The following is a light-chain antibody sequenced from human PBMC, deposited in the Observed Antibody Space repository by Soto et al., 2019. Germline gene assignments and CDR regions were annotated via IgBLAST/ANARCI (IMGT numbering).Light chain of an antibody. CDR3: QQCIDWPRP. CDR2: GAS. J-gene: IGKJ2*01. V-gene: IGKV3-15*01. CDR1: QSVSSN. Sequence: EIVMTQSPATLSVSPGESATLSCRASQSVSSNLAWYQQKPGQAPRLLIYGASTRASGIPARFSGRGSATEFTPTLSSLQSEDGAVYYCQQCIDWPRPLGQGTKLEV.